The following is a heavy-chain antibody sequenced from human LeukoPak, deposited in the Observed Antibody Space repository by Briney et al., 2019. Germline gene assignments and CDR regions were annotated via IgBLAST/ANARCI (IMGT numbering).Heavy chain of an antibody. CDR1: GFTFSFSA. D-gene: IGHD5-24*01. Sequence: GGSLRLSCAASGFTFSFSAMNWVRQAPGKGLEWVATIIGNGFSTYYADSVNGRFIISRDYSQNTLFLQMNSLRAEDTAIYYCAKGRRDGYNYPLFDHWGHGALVTVSS. CDR3: AKGRRDGYNYPLFDH. V-gene: IGHV3-23*01. J-gene: IGHJ4*01. CDR2: IIGNGFST.